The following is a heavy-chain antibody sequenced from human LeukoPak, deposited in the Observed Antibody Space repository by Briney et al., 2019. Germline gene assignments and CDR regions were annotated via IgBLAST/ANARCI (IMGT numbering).Heavy chain of an antibody. J-gene: IGHJ4*02. CDR2: IWYDGSQK. V-gene: IGHV3-33*08. CDR3: ARLYGANVGYLDY. D-gene: IGHD4-23*01. CDR1: GFTFDDYA. Sequence: GGSLRLSCAASGFTFDDYAMHWVRQAPGKGLEWVAAIWYDGSQKYYADTVRSRFTVSRDNSKNTLYLQMDSLRAEDTAVYYCARLYGANVGYLDYWGQGTLVTVSS.